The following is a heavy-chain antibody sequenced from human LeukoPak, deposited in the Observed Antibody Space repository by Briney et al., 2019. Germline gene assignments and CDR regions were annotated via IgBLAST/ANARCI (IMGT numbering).Heavy chain of an antibody. D-gene: IGHD3-22*01. CDR2: INCNSGGT. Sequence: ASVKVSCKASAFTFTDYYMHWVRQAPGQGLEWMGYINCNSGGTNYAQKFQGRVTVTRDTSISTAYMELSWLRSDDTAVFYCARTKGTSYYDNSGYGAFDIWGQGTMVTVSS. J-gene: IGHJ3*02. CDR1: AFTFTDYY. V-gene: IGHV1-2*02. CDR3: ARTKGTSYYDNSGYGAFDI.